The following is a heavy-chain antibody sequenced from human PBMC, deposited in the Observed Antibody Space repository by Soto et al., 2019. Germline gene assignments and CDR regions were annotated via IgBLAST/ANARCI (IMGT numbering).Heavy chain of an antibody. Sequence: SRTCNGRGGSMSRYCWSWIRQHQGKRLEWIGYIYYSGSTNYHPSLKSRVTISVDTSMNQFSLKLRSVPAADTAVYYCARNQPRGYNYGSFFDTWGHGALVTVSS. V-gene: IGHV4-59*01. CDR3: ARNQPRGYNYGSFFDT. J-gene: IGHJ4*01. CDR1: GGSMSRYC. CDR2: IYYSGST. D-gene: IGHD5-18*01.